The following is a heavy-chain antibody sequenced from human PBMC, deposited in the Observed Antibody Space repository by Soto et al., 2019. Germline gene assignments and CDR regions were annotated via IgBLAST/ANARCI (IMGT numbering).Heavy chain of an antibody. CDR3: ASFSKLDRTRYSSSPRHGMDV. V-gene: IGHV4-31*03. J-gene: IGHJ6*02. D-gene: IGHD6-6*01. Sequence: PSETLSLTCTVSGGSISSGGYYWGWIRHHPGKGLEWIGYIYYSGSTYYNPSLKSRVTISVDTSKNQFSLKLSSVTAADTAVYYCASFSKLDRTRYSSSPRHGMDVWGQGTTVTVSS. CDR1: GGSISSGGYY. CDR2: IYYSGST.